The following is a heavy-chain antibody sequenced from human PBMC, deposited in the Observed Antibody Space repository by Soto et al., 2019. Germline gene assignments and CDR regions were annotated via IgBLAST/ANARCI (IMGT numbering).Heavy chain of an antibody. CDR2: ISGRTSST. V-gene: IGHV3-23*01. CDR1: GFTFSSYA. J-gene: IGHJ6*02. CDR3: AKDPLPFYGMDV. Sequence: GGSLRLSCAASGFTFSSYAMNWVRQAPGKGLEWVSGISGRTSSTYYAGSVKGRFTISRDNSKNTLFLYMINLRVEDTAVYYCAKDPLPFYGMDVWGQGTTVTVSS.